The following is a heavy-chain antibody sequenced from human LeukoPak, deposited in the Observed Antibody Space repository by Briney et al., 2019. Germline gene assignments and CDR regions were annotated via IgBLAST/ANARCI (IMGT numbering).Heavy chain of an antibody. J-gene: IGHJ6*02. Sequence: SETLSLTCAVYGGSFSGYYWSWIRQPPGKGLEWIGEINHSGSTNYNPSLKSRVTISVDTSKNQFSLKLSSVTAADTAVYYCARGPGNCSGGSCYPNRYYHYYYGMDVWGQGTTVTVSS. CDR2: INHSGST. CDR1: GGSFSGYY. D-gene: IGHD2-15*01. V-gene: IGHV4-34*01. CDR3: ARGPGNCSGGSCYPNRYYHYYYGMDV.